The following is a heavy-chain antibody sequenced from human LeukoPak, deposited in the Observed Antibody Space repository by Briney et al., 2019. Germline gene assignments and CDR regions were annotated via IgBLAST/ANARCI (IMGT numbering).Heavy chain of an antibody. CDR2: IIPIFGTA. D-gene: IGHD6-19*01. J-gene: IGHJ4*02. CDR1: GGTFSSYA. Sequence: ASVKVSCKASGGTFSSYAISWVRQAPGQGLEWMGGIIPIFGTANYAQKFQGRVTITTDESTSTAYMELSSLRSEDTAVYYCARTAVAGPVEDVVDYWGQGTLVTVSS. V-gene: IGHV1-69*05. CDR3: ARTAVAGPVEDVVDY.